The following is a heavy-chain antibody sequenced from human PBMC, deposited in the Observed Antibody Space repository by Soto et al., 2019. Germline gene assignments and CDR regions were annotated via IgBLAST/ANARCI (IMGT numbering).Heavy chain of an antibody. J-gene: IGHJ3*02. Sequence: GGSLRLSCAASGFTFDDYAMHWVRQAPGKGLEWVSGISWNSGSIGYADSVKGRFTISRDNAKNSLYLQMNSLRAEDTAVYYCGKGDGFRETVDDAFEIWGQRTMVTVSS. D-gene: IGHD6-19*01. CDR1: GFTFDDYA. CDR2: ISWNSGSI. V-gene: IGHV3-9*01. CDR3: GKGDGFRETVDDAFEI.